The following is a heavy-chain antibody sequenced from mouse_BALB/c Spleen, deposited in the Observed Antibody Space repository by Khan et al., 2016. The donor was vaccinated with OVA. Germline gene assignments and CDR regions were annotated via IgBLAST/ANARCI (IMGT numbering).Heavy chain of an antibody. CDR3: ATHLTGSFAY. CDR1: GSTFSPYS. Sequence: EVQLVESGGDLVKSGGSLKLSCAASGSTFSPYSMSWVRQTPDKRLEWVATISSDGDYTYYPDSVKGRFNISRDNAKNTLYLQMSTLKSDDTAMYYCATHLTGSFAYWGQGTLVTVSA. D-gene: IGHD4-1*01. CDR2: ISSDGDYT. J-gene: IGHJ3*01. V-gene: IGHV5-6*01.